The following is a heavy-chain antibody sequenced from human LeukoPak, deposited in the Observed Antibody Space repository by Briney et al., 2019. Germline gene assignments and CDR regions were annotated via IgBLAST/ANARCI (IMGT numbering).Heavy chain of an antibody. J-gene: IGHJ4*02. Sequence: GASVKVSCKASGGTFSSYAISWVRQAPGQGLEWMGGIIPIFGTANYAQKFQGRVTITADKSTSTAYMELSSLSSEDTAVYYCARDLGYCSSTSCPLYGYWGQGTLVTVSS. CDR3: ARDLGYCSSTSCPLYGY. CDR2: IIPIFGTA. CDR1: GGTFSSYA. D-gene: IGHD2-2*01. V-gene: IGHV1-69*06.